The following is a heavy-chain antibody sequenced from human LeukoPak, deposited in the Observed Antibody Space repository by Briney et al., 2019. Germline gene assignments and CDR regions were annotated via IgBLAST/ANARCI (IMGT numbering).Heavy chain of an antibody. CDR1: GFTFSSYE. CDR3: ARGYSYGVHFDY. CDR2: ISSSGSTI. D-gene: IGHD5-18*01. J-gene: IGHJ4*02. Sequence: GGSLRLSCAASGFTFSSYEMNWVRPAPGKGLEWVSYISSSGSTIYYADSVKGRFTISRDNAKSSLYLQMNSLRAEDTAVYYCARGYSYGVHFDYWGQGTLVTVSS. V-gene: IGHV3-48*03.